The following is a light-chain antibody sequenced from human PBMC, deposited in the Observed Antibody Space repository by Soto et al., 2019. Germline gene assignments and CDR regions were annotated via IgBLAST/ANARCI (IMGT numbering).Light chain of an antibody. V-gene: IGKV3-20*01. CDR1: QSVTSSF. CDR2: GAS. Sequence: EVVLTQSPGTMSVSPGESATLSCRASQSVTSSFLAWYQQKPGQAPRLLMYGASTRATGIPDRFRGGESGTDFTLTITRLEAEDSAVYYCQLYGTSPAVTFGGGTKVEIK. J-gene: IGKJ4*01. CDR3: QLYGTSPAVT.